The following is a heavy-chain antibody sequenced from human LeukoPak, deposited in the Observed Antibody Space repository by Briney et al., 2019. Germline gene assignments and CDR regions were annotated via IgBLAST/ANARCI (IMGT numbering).Heavy chain of an antibody. CDR3: ARASSGYSYGHYFYY. Sequence: GGSLRLSCAASGFTVSSNYMSWVRQAPGKGLEWVSVIYSGGSTYYADSVKGRFTISRDNSKNTLYLQMNSLRAEDTAVYYCARASSGYSYGHYFYYWGQGTLVTVFS. J-gene: IGHJ4*02. D-gene: IGHD5-18*01. CDR2: IYSGGST. V-gene: IGHV3-66*02. CDR1: GFTVSSNY.